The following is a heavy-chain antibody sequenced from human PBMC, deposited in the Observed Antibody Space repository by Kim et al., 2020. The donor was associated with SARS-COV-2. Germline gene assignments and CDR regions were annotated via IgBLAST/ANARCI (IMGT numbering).Heavy chain of an antibody. J-gene: IGHJ5*02. D-gene: IGHD3-22*01. CDR2: IYYSGST. V-gene: IGHV4-39*01. CDR3: ARHGNYYDSSGYYSNWFDP. Sequence: SETLSLTCTVSGGSISSSSYYWGWIRQPPGKGLEWIGSIYYSGSTYYNPSLKSRVTISVDTSKNQFSLKLSSVTAADTAVYYCARHGNYYDSSGYYSNWFDPWGQGTLVTVSS. CDR1: GGSISSSSYY.